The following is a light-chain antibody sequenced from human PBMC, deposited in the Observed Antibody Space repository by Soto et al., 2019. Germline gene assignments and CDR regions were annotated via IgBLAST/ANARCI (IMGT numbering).Light chain of an antibody. CDR1: SSDVGGYDF. V-gene: IGLV2-14*03. CDR3: SLYTTDSTYV. Sequence: QSALTQPASVSGFPGQSITISCTGTSSDVGGYDFVSWYQHHPGKAPRLMIYDVSHRPSGVSDRFSASKSGNTASLTISGLLAGDEADYYCSLYTTDSTYVFGTGTKVTVL. J-gene: IGLJ1*01. CDR2: DVS.